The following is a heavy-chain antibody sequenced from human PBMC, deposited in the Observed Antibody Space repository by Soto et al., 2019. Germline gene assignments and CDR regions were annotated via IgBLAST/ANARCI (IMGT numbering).Heavy chain of an antibody. J-gene: IGHJ2*01. CDR3: ARGGYDIWTPRYFEL. D-gene: IGHD3-9*01. V-gene: IGHV3-74*01. CDR1: GFTFSSYW. CDR2: INSDGSST. Sequence: EVQLVESGGGLVQPGGSLRLSCAASGFTFSSYWMHWVRQAPGKGLVWVSRINSDGSSTSYADSVKGRFTIHRDKAKNTLYLQIHSLSADHTAVYFCARGGYDIWTPRYFELLGRGTLV.